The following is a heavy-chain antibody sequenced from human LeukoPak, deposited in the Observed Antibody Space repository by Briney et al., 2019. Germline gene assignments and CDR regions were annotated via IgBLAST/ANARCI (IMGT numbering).Heavy chain of an antibody. CDR3: ARARYSSGWLYYYGMDV. CDR1: GGSISSSSYY. CDR2: IYYSGST. V-gene: IGHV4-39*07. J-gene: IGHJ6*02. D-gene: IGHD6-19*01. Sequence: SGTLSLTCTVSGGSISSSSYYWGWIRQPPGKGLEWIGSIYYSGSTYYNPSLKSRVTISVDTSKNQFSLKLSSVTAADTAVYYCARARYSSGWLYYYGMDVWGQGTTVTVSS.